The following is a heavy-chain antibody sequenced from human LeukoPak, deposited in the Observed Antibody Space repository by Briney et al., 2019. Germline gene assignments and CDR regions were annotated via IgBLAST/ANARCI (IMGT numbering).Heavy chain of an antibody. J-gene: IGHJ4*02. V-gene: IGHV3-69-1*01. CDR2: IAASGST. CDR1: GFTFSAYT. D-gene: IGHD3-10*01. CDR3: ARSLGGWYYGAGYSPGE. Sequence: GGSLRLSCATTGFTFSAYTMNWVRQAPGKGLEWVSSIAASGSTYYLDSVKGRFTISRDNAKTSLHLQMSSLRAEDTAVYYCARSLGGWYYGAGYSPGEWGQGTLPPSPQ.